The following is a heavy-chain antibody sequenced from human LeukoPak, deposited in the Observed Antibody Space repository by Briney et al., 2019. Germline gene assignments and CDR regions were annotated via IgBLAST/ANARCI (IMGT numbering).Heavy chain of an antibody. CDR3: SRGSGWLSVY. J-gene: IGHJ4*02. V-gene: IGHV3-49*03. CDR2: ISGGTT. Sequence: GGSLRRSCTASGFTCGDYLMSWFRQAPGKGLEWIGFISGGTTEYAASVKGRFTISRDDSTSIAYLQMNSLTTEDTAVYYCSRGSGWLSVYWGQGTLVTVSS. CDR1: GFTCGDYL. D-gene: IGHD6-19*01.